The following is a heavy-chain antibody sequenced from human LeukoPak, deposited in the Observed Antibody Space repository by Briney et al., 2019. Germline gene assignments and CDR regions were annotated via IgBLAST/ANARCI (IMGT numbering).Heavy chain of an antibody. D-gene: IGHD1-1*01. J-gene: IGHJ4*02. V-gene: IGHV4-59*02. CDR1: GGSVTSYY. CDR3: ACDRLEVLDYYFDY. Sequence: SETLSLTXTVSGGSVTSYYWSWIRQPPGKGLEWIGYIYYSGSTNYSPSLQSRVTISLDMSKNQFSLQLRSVAAADTAVYYCACDRLEVLDYYFDYWGQGTLVTVSS. CDR2: IYYSGST.